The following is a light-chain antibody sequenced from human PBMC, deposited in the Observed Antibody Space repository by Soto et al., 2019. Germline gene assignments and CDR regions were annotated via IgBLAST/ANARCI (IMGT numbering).Light chain of an antibody. CDR3: QVWDTSCARQV. V-gene: IGLV3-21*02. CDR1: SLETYS. Sequence: SYELTQPPSVSVAPGQTVSISCGGDSLETYSVPWYLLKPGQAPLLVIYDDDDRPSWIPERFSGSTSGNTATLTISRVEAGDEADYSCQVWDTSCARQVFCGGTKLTVL. CDR2: DDD. J-gene: IGLJ2*01.